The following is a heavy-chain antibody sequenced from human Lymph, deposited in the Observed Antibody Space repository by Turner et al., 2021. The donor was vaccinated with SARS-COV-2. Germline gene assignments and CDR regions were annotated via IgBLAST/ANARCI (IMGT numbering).Heavy chain of an antibody. CDR1: GFTFDDYA. V-gene: IGHV3-9*01. J-gene: IGHJ3*02. Sequence: EVQLVESGGGLVQPGRSLRLSCAASGFTFDDYAMHWVRQAPGKGLEWVSGSSWNSGSIGYADSVKGRFTISRDNAKNSLYLQMNSLRAEDTALYYCETWPDQRFSRQLAGFDIWGQGTMVTVSS. CDR3: ETWPDQRFSRQLAGFDI. D-gene: IGHD3-3*01. CDR2: SSWNSGSI.